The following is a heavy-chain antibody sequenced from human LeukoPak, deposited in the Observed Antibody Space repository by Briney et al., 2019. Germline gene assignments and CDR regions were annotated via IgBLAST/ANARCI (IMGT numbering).Heavy chain of an antibody. J-gene: IGHJ4*02. V-gene: IGHV3-53*01. CDR3: SSFDY. CDR2: IYSGGST. CDR1: GFTFDDYD. Sequence: SGGSLRLSCAASGFTFDDYDMSWVRQAPGKGLEWVSVIYSGGSTYYADSVKGRFTISRDNSKNTLYLQMNSLRAEDTAVYYCSSFDYWGQGTLVTVSS.